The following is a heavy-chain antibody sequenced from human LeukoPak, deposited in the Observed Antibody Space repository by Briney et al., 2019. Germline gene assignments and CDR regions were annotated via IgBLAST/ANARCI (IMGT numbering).Heavy chain of an antibody. J-gene: IGHJ6*03. V-gene: IGHV4-38-2*02. CDR2: IYHSGST. CDR1: GYSISSGYY. CDR3: ARVIAAAYYGYSYYYMDV. Sequence: SETLSLTCTVSGYSISSGYYWGWIRQPPGKGLEWIGSIYHSGSTYYNPSLKSRVTISVDTSKNQFSLKLSSVTAADTAVYYCARVIAAAYYGYSYYYMDVWGKGTTVTISS. D-gene: IGHD6-13*01.